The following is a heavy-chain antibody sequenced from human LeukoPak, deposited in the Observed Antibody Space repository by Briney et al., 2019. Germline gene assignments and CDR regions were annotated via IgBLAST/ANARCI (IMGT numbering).Heavy chain of an antibody. Sequence: PGGSVSLSCSAYAFDFSTYAMQRVRLTPGKGLEFVSAISKSGDDTSYGNDVKGRFTISRDNIKDTMELEMGALKVDDLEYYYYARIPEYWGQGTVVTDSS. CDR2: ISKSGDDT. J-gene: IGHJ1*01. D-gene: IGHD2-2*01. CDR3: ARIPEY. V-gene: IGHV3-64*01. CDR1: AFDFSTYA.